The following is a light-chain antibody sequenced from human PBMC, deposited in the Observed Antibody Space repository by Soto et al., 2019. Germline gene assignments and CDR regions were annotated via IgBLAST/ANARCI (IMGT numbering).Light chain of an antibody. V-gene: IGKV3-11*01. CDR2: DAS. CDR1: QSVNNY. Sequence: DIVMTQSPDSLAVSLGERATLFCRASQSVNNYVAWYQQQRPGQPPRLLIYDASKRASGIPDRFSGGGSGTDFTLTISGLEPEDSALYYCQQYDNWPLTFGGGTKVEIK. J-gene: IGKJ4*01. CDR3: QQYDNWPLT.